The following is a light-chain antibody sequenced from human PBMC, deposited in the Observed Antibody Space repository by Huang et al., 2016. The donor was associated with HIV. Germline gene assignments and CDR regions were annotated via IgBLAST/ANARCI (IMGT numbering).Light chain of an antibody. J-gene: IGKJ1*01. CDR1: QDVNNF. CDR2: AAS. V-gene: IGKV1-8*01. Sequence: AIRMTQSPSSLSASTGDRVTITCRANQDVNNFLAWYQQKPGKAPNLLIYAASILETGVPSRFSGRWSGTEFNLSISCLQSEDFATYYCQQYYSYRAFGQGTQVEIK. CDR3: QQYYSYRA.